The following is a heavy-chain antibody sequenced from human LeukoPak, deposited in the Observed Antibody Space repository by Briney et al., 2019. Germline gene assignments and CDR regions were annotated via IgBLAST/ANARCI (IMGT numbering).Heavy chain of an antibody. V-gene: IGHV3-23*01. CDR1: GFTFSSYA. D-gene: IGHD3-22*01. CDR2: ISGSGGST. J-gene: IGHJ4*02. CDR3: AKDPGPAMKVVEIYFDY. Sequence: PGGSRRLSCAASGFTFSSYAMSWVRQAPGKGLEWVSAISGSGGSTYYADSVKGRFTISRDNSKNTLYLQMNSLRAEDTAVYYCAKDPGPAMKVVEIYFDYWGQGTLVTVSS.